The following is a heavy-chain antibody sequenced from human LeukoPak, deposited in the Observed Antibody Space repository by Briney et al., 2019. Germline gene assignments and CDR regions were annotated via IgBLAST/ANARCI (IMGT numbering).Heavy chain of an antibody. V-gene: IGHV3-23*01. Sequence: GGSLGLSCVASGFTFNSYAMYWVRQAPGKGLEWISGIFGSGGSAHYADSVKGRFTISRDNSKNTVYLQLDSLRVEDTAVYYCGKTTVGYSSGRYPGWPVDYWGQGALVTVSS. D-gene: IGHD2-15*01. J-gene: IGHJ4*02. CDR3: GKTTVGYSSGRYPGWPVDY. CDR2: IFGSGGSA. CDR1: GFTFNSYA.